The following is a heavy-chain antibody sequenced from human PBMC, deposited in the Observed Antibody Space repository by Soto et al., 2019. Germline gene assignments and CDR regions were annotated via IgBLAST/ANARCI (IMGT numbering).Heavy chain of an antibody. V-gene: IGHV4-61*01. CDR1: GGSVSSDNYY. D-gene: IGHD5-18*01. J-gene: IGHJ5*02. CDR2: IYYSGST. Sequence: SETLSLTCTVSGGSVSSDNYYWNWIRQPPGKGLEWIGYIYYSGSTDYNPSLKSRVTISVDTSKNQVSLKLTSVTAADTAVYYCARGYRYSYSHSWFDPWGQGTLVIVSS. CDR3: ARGYRYSYSHSWFDP.